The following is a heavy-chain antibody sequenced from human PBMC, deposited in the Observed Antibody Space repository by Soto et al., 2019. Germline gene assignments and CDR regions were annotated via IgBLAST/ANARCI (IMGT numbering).Heavy chain of an antibody. J-gene: IGHJ4*02. D-gene: IGHD2-2*02. V-gene: IGHV4-4*08. CDR3: ATIPATTILTDY. CDR1: GGSISSYY. Sequence: SETLSLTCTVSGGSISSYYWSWIRQPPGKGLEWIGYIDSNGGTSYNPSLQSRVTISVDTSKNQFSLKLSSVTAADTAVYYCATIPATTILTDYWGQGTLVTVSS. CDR2: IDSNGGT.